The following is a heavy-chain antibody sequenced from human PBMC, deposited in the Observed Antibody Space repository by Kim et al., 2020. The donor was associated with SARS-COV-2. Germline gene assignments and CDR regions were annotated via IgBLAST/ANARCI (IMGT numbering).Heavy chain of an antibody. J-gene: IGHJ4*02. D-gene: IGHD1-26*01. CDR2: IIPIFGTA. Sequence: SSVKVSCKASGGTFSSYAISWVRQAPGQGLEWMGGIIPIFGTANYAQKFQGRVTITADESTSTAYMELSSLRSEDTAVYYCARDAGWSWDLYYFDYWGQGTLVTVSS. CDR1: GGTFSSYA. V-gene: IGHV1-69*13. CDR3: ARDAGWSWDLYYFDY.